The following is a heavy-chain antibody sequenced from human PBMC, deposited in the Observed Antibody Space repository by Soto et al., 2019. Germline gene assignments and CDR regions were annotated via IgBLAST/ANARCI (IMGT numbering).Heavy chain of an antibody. CDR1: GFTFSSYS. CDR2: ISSSSNYI. D-gene: IGHD6-19*01. V-gene: IGHV3-21*01. J-gene: IGHJ4*02. CDR3: ARGSHSSLDY. Sequence: GSLRLSCAASGFTFSSYSMNWVRQAPGKGLEWVSSISSSSNYIYYADSVKVRFTVSRDNAKHSLYLQMNSLRAGDTAVYYCARGSHSSLDYWGQATLVTVSS.